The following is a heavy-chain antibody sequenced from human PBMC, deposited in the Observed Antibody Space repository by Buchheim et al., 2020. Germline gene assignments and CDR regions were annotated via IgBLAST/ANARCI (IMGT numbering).Heavy chain of an antibody. CDR1: GLTFCSYA. J-gene: IGHJ6*02. V-gene: IGHV3-23*04. Sequence: EVQLVESGGGLVQPGGSLRLSCVVSGLTFCSYAMSWVRQAPGKGLEWVSAISGSGGSTFYADSVKGSLTISRDNSKNTLYLQMNSLRAEDTAVYYCAKEVVSSKYNWNDAHGMDVWGQGTT. CDR2: ISGSGGST. D-gene: IGHD1-1*01. CDR3: AKEVVSSKYNWNDAHGMDV.